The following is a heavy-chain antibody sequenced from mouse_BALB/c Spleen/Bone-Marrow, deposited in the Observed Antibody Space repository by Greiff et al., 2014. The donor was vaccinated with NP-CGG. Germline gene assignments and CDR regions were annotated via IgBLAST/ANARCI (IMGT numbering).Heavy chain of an antibody. CDR1: GYTFTSHW. CDR2: IFPGTGTT. D-gene: IGHD1-1*01. V-gene: IGHV1S132*01. CDR3: AREGSRLRGYFDV. J-gene: IGHJ1*01. Sequence: VQRVESGAELVKPGASVKLSCKTSGYTFTSHWIQWVKQRPGQGLGWIGEIFPGTGTTYYNEKFKGKATLTIDTSSSTAYMQLSSLTSEDSAVYFCAREGSRLRGYFDVWGAGTTVTVSS.